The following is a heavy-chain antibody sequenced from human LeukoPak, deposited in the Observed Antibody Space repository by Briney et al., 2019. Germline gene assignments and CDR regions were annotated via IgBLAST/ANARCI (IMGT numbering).Heavy chain of an antibody. CDR3: AIDRAITIFGVVISAGYFDY. V-gene: IGHV4-59*01. D-gene: IGHD3-3*01. CDR2: IYYSGST. J-gene: IGHJ4*02. CDR1: GGSISRYY. Sequence: KSSETLSLTCSVSGGSISRYYWSWIRQPPGKGLEWIGYIYYSGSTNYNPSLKSRVTISVDTSKNQFSLKLSSVTAADTAVYYCAIDRAITIFGVVISAGYFDYWGQGTLVTVSS.